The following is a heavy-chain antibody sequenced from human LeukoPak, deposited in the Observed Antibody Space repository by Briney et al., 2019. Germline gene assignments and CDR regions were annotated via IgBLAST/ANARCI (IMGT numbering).Heavy chain of an antibody. D-gene: IGHD3-22*01. V-gene: IGHV1-2*02. Sequence: GASVKVSCKASGYTFTGYYMHWVRQAPGQRLEWMGWINPNSGGTNYAQKFQGRVTMTRDTSISTAYMELSRLRSDDTAVYYCARGWAYYYDSSGHYYFDYWGQGTLVTVSS. J-gene: IGHJ4*02. CDR1: GYTFTGYY. CDR3: ARGWAYYYDSSGHYYFDY. CDR2: INPNSGGT.